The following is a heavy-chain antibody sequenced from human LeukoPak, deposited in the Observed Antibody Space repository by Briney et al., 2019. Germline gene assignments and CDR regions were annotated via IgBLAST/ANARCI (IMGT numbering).Heavy chain of an antibody. CDR2: IYYSGST. CDR1: GGSISSYY. J-gene: IGHJ2*01. V-gene: IGHV4-59*01. Sequence: SETLSLACTVSGGSISSYYWSWIRQPPGKGLEWIGYIYYSGSTNYNPSLKSRATISVDTSKNQFSLKLTSVTAADTAVYFCARAPGSYDSSGYLYWHFDLWGRGTLVSVSS. CDR3: ARAPGSYDSSGYLYWHFDL. D-gene: IGHD3-22*01.